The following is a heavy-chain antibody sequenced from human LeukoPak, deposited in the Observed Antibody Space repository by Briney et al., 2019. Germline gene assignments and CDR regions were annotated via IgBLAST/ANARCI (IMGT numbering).Heavy chain of an antibody. J-gene: IGHJ4*02. V-gene: IGHV1-46*01. Sequence: ASVKVSCKASGYTFTSYYMHWVRQAPGQGLEWMGIINPSGGSTSYAQKFQGRVTMTRDTSTSAVYMELGSLRSEDTAVYYCARGGYYDSSGYYPDPFDYWGQGTLVTVSS. D-gene: IGHD3-22*01. CDR2: INPSGGST. CDR1: GYTFTSYY. CDR3: ARGGYYDSSGYYPDPFDY.